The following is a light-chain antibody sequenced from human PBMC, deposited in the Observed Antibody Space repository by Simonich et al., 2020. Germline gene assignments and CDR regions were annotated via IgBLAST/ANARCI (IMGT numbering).Light chain of an antibody. J-gene: IGLJ2*01. Sequence: SYVLTQPPSVSVAPGKTARITCGGNNIGRKSVHWDQQKPGQAPVLVVYDDSDRPSGIPERFSGSNSGNTATLTISRVEAGDEADYYCQVWDSSSDVVFGGGTKLTVL. CDR1: NIGRKS. CDR3: QVWDSSSDVV. CDR2: DDS. V-gene: IGLV3-21*03.